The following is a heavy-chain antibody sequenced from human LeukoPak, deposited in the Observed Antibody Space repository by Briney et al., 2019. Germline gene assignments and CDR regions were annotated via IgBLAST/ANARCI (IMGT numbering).Heavy chain of an antibody. CDR2: IGGDGSVT. D-gene: IGHD6-6*01. Sequence: PGGSLRLSCAASGFSLRNYWMHWVRQVPGKRLVWVPRIGGDGSVTNYADSVKGRFTISRDNAKNTLFLQINGLRAEDTAVYYCARYSSSSGGASYYLDYWGHGTLVTVSS. CDR3: ARYSSSSGGASYYLDY. V-gene: IGHV3-74*01. CDR1: GFSLRNYW. J-gene: IGHJ4*01.